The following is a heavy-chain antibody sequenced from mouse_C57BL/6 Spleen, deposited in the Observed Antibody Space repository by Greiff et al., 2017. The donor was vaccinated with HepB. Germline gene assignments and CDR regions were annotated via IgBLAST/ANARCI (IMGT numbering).Heavy chain of an antibody. Sequence: VQLQHSGAELVRPGASVTLSCKASGYTFTDYEMHWVKQTPVHGLEWIGAIDPETGGTAYNQKFKGKAILTADKSSSTAYMELRSLTSEDSAVYYCTRLNDYDETYWGQGTLVTVSA. CDR3: TRLNDYDETY. V-gene: IGHV1-15*01. CDR1: GYTFTDYE. CDR2: IDPETGGT. D-gene: IGHD2-4*01. J-gene: IGHJ3*01.